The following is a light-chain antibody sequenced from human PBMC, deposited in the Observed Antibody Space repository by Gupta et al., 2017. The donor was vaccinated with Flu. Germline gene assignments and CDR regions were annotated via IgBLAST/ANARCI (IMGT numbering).Light chain of an antibody. CDR3: GSNRTVGV. CDR2: EVR. J-gene: IGLJ2*01. Sequence: GQSIASSCTGTSSDIGVYNYVSWNQQHPGKAPELMIYEVRMPTSGVSTRVFGSKSVNTTSLTFSGPEAEDEDDYYCGSNRTVGVFGGGTKLTVL. V-gene: IGLV2-14*01. CDR1: SSDIGVYNY.